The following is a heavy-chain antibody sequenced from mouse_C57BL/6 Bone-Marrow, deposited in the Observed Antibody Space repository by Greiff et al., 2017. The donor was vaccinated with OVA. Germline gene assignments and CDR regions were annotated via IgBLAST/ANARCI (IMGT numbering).Heavy chain of an antibody. CDR1: GYTFTSYW. Sequence: QVQLQQSGAELAKPGASVQLSCKASGYTFTSYWMHWVKQRPGQGLEWIGYINPSSGYNKYNQKFKDKATLTADKSSSTAYMQLISLTYEDSAVYYWARTDYSSGYVGYWGQGTTLTVSS. J-gene: IGHJ2*01. CDR2: INPSSGYN. CDR3: ARTDYSSGYVGY. V-gene: IGHV1-7*01. D-gene: IGHD3-2*02.